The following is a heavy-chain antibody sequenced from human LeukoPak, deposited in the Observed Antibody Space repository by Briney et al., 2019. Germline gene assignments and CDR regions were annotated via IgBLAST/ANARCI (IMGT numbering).Heavy chain of an antibody. D-gene: IGHD3-10*01. CDR2: ISSSSSYI. CDR1: GFTFSNYS. CDR3: AKVLVGFGELLADY. J-gene: IGHJ4*02. Sequence: GGSLRLSCAASGFTFSNYSMNWVRQAPGKGLEWVSSISSSSSYIYYADSVKGRFTISRDNSKNTLYLQLNSLRADDTAVYYCAKVLVGFGELLADYWGQGTLVTVSS. V-gene: IGHV3-21*04.